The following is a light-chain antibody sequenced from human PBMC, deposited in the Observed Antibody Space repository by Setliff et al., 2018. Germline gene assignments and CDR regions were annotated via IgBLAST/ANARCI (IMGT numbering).Light chain of an antibody. CDR2: DVS. CDR3: SSYTSSSTFVV. J-gene: IGLJ2*01. CDR1: SSDVGGYNY. Sequence: QSVLTQPASVSGPPGQSITISCTGTSSDVGGYNYVSWYQQHPGKAPKLMIYDVSKRPSGVSNRFSGSKSGNTASLTISGLQAEDEADYYCSSYTSSSTFVVFGGGTKVTVL. V-gene: IGLV2-14*01.